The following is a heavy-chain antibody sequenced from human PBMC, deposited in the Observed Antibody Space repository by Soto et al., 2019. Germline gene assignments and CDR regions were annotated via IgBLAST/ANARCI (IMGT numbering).Heavy chain of an antibody. Sequence: QVQLVQSGAEVKKPGASVKVSCKASGYTFTSYGISWVRQAPGQGLEWMGWISAYNGNTNYAQKLQGRVTMTTDTSTSTAYMELRSLRSDDTAVYYCARDLPGWDSSGYYPWYFDLWGRGTLVTVSS. J-gene: IGHJ2*01. CDR1: GYTFTSYG. D-gene: IGHD3-22*01. CDR3: ARDLPGWDSSGYYPWYFDL. V-gene: IGHV1-18*01. CDR2: ISAYNGNT.